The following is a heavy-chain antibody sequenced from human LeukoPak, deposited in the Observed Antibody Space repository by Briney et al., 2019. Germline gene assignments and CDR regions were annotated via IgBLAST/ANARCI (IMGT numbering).Heavy chain of an antibody. D-gene: IGHD3-10*01. CDR3: AKDRGSGSYSVWYYFDY. J-gene: IGHJ4*02. V-gene: IGHV3-9*03. CDR1: GFTFSSYS. CDR2: ISWNSGSI. Sequence: LPGGSLRLSCAASGFTFSSYSMNWVRQAPGKGLEWVSGISWNSGSIGYADSVKGRFTISRDNAKNSLYLQMNSLRAEDMALYYCAKDRGSGSYSVWYYFDYWGQGTLVTVSS.